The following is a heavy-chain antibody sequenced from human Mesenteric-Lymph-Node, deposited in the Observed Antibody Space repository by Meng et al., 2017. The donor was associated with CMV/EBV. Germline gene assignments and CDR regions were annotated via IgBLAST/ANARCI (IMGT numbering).Heavy chain of an antibody. CDR1: GYTLPDFY. V-gene: IGHV1-2*06. CDR3: ARDNVNPEGFDP. CDR2: INPNSGVS. Sequence: QVQLVQSRAEVGKPGASVMVSCKASGYTLPDFYIHWVRQAPGQGLEWMGRINPNSGVSNSAQNFQGRVTMTRDTSISTAYMELGRLTSDDTAVYYCARDNVNPEGFDPWGQGTLVTVSS. J-gene: IGHJ5*02. D-gene: IGHD2/OR15-2a*01.